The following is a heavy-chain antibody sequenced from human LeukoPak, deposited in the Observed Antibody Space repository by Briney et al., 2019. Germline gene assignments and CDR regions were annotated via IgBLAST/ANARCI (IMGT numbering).Heavy chain of an antibody. Sequence: PGRSLRLSCVASGFTFSSYSMNWVRQAPGKGLEWVSSIGSSSSYIYYADSVKGRFTISRDNAKNSLYLQMNSLRAEDTAVYYCARDLGQEVWGQGTLVTVSS. CDR3: ARDLGQEV. CDR2: IGSSSSYI. CDR1: GFTFSSYS. V-gene: IGHV3-21*01. J-gene: IGHJ4*02.